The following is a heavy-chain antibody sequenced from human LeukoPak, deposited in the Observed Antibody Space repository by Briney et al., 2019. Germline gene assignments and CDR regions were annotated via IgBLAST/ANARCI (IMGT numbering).Heavy chain of an antibody. J-gene: IGHJ3*02. CDR2: ISGNSASA. D-gene: IGHD2-8*01. V-gene: IGHV3-21*06. CDR3: ATYLARANAFDI. Sequence: PGGSLRLSCAASGFTFSRYYMNWVRQAPGKGLEWVSCISGNSASAHYADSLKGRFTISRDNAKNSLYLQINSLRAEDTAVYYCATYLARANAFDIWGQGTMVTVAS. CDR1: GFTFSRYY.